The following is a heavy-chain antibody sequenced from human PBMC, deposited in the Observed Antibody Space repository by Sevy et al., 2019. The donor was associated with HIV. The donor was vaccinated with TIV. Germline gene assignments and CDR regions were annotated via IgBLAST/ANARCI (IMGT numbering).Heavy chain of an antibody. J-gene: IGHJ6*02. CDR2: INQDGGEK. CDR1: GFTFRTYS. D-gene: IGHD3-22*01. Sequence: GESLKISCAASGFTFRTYSMNRVRQAPGKGLEWVANINQDGGEKYHLDSVKGRFTISRDNAKNSLYLQMNSLRAEDSAVYFCARVSSIYYDRGYYYAMDVWGQGSTVTVSS. V-gene: IGHV3-7*01. CDR3: ARVSSIYYDRGYYYAMDV.